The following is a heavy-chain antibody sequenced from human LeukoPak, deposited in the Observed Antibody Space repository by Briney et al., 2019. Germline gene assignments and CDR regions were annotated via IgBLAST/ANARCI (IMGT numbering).Heavy chain of an antibody. J-gene: IGHJ5*02. D-gene: IGHD6-13*01. CDR1: GGSISSSSYY. V-gene: IGHV4-39*07. Sequence: SETLSLTCTVSGGSISSSSYYWGWIRQPPGKGLEWIGSIYYSGSTYYNPSLKGRVTISVDTSKNQFSLKLSSVTAADTAVYYCARDPGYSSTWGQGTLVTVSS. CDR3: ARDPGYSST. CDR2: IYYSGST.